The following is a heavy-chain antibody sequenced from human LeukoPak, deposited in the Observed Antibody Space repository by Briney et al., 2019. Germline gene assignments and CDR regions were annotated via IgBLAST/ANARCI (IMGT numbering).Heavy chain of an antibody. CDR1: GGTFSSYA. J-gene: IGHJ4*02. CDR2: IIPIFGTA. Sequence: GASVKVSCKASGGTFSSYAISWVRQAPGQGLEWMGGIIPIFGTANYAQKFQGRVTITADESTSTAYMELRSLRSDDTAVYYCARDRGSWYDRRFDYWGQGTLVTVSS. CDR3: ARDRGSWYDRRFDY. D-gene: IGHD6-13*01. V-gene: IGHV1-69*13.